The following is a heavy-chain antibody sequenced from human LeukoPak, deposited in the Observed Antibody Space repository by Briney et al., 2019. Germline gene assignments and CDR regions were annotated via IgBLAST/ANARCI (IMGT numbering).Heavy chain of an antibody. V-gene: IGHV1-69*05. CDR1: GGTFSSYA. J-gene: IGHJ4*02. CDR3: ARATIFGVVILDY. Sequence: SVKVSCKASGGTFSSYAISWVRQAPGQGLEWMGRIIPIFGTANYAQKFQGRVTITTDESTSTAYMELSSLRSEDTAVYHCARATIFGVVILDYWGQGTLVTVSS. D-gene: IGHD3-3*01. CDR2: IIPIFGTA.